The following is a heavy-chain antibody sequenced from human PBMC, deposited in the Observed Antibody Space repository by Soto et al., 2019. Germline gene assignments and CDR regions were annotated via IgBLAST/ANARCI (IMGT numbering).Heavy chain of an antibody. CDR2: ISAYNCNT. V-gene: IGHV1-18*01. J-gene: IGHJ5*02. Sequence: QVQLVQSGAEVKKPGASVKVSCKASGYTFTSYGISWVRQAPVQGLERMGWISAYNCNTNYAQKLQGRVIMTTDTSTSTAYMELRSLRSDDTAVYYCARANQCSGGSCWFDPWGQGSLVTVSS. CDR3: ARANQCSGGSCWFDP. D-gene: IGHD2-15*01. CDR1: GYTFTSYG.